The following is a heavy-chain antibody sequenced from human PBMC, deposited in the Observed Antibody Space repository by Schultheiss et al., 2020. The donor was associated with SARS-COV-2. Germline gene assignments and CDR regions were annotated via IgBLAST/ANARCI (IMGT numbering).Heavy chain of an antibody. J-gene: IGHJ4*02. Sequence: GESLKISCAASGFTFSSYGMHWVRQAPGKGLEWVAVISYDGSNKYYADSVKGRFTISRDNSKNTLYLQMSSLRAEDTAVYYCARDPPDYWGQGTLVTVSS. CDR1: GFTFSSYG. CDR2: ISYDGSNK. CDR3: ARDPPDY. V-gene: IGHV3-30*03.